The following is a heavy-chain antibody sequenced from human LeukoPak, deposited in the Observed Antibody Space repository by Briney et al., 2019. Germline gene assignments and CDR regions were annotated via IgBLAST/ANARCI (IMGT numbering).Heavy chain of an antibody. CDR3: ARYIVSYPHDAFDI. CDR1: GGSISSYY. D-gene: IGHD1-26*01. CDR2: IYYSGST. Sequence: SETLSLTCTVSGGSISSYYWSWLRQPRGKGLEWIGYIYYSGSTSYNPSLKSRVTISVDTSKKQFSLKLSSVTAADTAFYYCARYIVSYPHDAFDIWGQGTMVTVSS. V-gene: IGHV4-59*01. J-gene: IGHJ3*02.